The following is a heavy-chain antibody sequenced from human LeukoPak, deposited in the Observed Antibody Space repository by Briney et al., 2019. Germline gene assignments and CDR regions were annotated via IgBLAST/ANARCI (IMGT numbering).Heavy chain of an antibody. CDR3: ARGGGTFNC. CDR2: IHPEGSEK. V-gene: IGHV3-7*01. Sequence: GDSLRLSCAASGFTFSSYWMTWVRQVTGKGLEWVASIHPEGSEKYYVDSVKGRFTISRDNAKSSLYLQMNSLRVDDTAAYYCARGGGTFNCWGQGTPVTVSS. J-gene: IGHJ4*02. D-gene: IGHD1-1*01. CDR1: GFTFSSYW.